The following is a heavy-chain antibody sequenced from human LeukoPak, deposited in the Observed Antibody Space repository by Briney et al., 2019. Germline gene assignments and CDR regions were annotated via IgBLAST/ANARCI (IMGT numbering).Heavy chain of an antibody. V-gene: IGHV3-30*02. CDR2: IRYDGSNK. Sequence: GGSLRLSCAASGFTFSSYGMHWVRQAPGKGLEWVAFIRYDGSNKYYADSVKGRFTISRDNSKNTLYLQMNSLRAEDTAVYYCAKDWGGITMIVVVITPVYWGQGTLVTVSS. CDR3: AKDWGGITMIVVVITPVY. J-gene: IGHJ4*02. CDR1: GFTFSSYG. D-gene: IGHD3-22*01.